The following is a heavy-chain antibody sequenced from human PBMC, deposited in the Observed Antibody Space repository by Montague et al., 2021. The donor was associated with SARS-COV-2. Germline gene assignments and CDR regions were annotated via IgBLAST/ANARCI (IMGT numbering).Heavy chain of an antibody. D-gene: IGHD2-15*01. CDR1: GGSIKNYF. CDR2: MHSTGST. V-gene: IGHV4-59*01. CDR3: ARAVVGAKTATIES. Sequence: SETLSLTCSVSGGSIKNYFCSWIRQSPGKGLEWVGYMHSTGSTAXNPSLKSRVIISVDTSKTQISLKLSPVSAADTALYYCARAVVGAKTATIESWGQGTLVTVSS. J-gene: IGHJ4*02.